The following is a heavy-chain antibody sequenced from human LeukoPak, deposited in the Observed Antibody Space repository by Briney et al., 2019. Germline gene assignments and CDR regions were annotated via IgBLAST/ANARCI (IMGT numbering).Heavy chain of an antibody. Sequence: ASVKVSCKASGYTFTDYYIHWVRQAPGQGLEWMGWINPNSGGTNYAQKFQGRVTMTRDTSITTGYMELSRLISDDTAVYYCARGGPILEWLPSFDYWGQGTLVTVSS. CDR1: GYTFTDYY. CDR2: INPNSGGT. J-gene: IGHJ4*02. D-gene: IGHD3-3*01. V-gene: IGHV1-2*02. CDR3: ARGGPILEWLPSFDY.